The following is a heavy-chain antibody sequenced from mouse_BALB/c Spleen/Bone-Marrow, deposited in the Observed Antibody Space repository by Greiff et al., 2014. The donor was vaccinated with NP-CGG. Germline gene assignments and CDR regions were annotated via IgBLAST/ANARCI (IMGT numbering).Heavy chain of an antibody. Sequence: VQLQQSGAELVKPGAPVKLSCKASGYTFTDYWMNWVKQRPGRGLEWIGRIDPPDSETHYNQKFKDKATLTVGKSSTTAYIQLSNLTSEDSAVYYCARTAYWGQGTLVTVSA. CDR3: ARTAY. J-gene: IGHJ3*01. CDR1: GYTFTDYW. V-gene: IGHV1-69*02. CDR2: IDPPDSET.